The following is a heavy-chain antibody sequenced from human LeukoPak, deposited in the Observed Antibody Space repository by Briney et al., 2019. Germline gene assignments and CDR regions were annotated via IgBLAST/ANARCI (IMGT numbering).Heavy chain of an antibody. V-gene: IGHV1-18*01. J-gene: IGHJ3*02. D-gene: IGHD2-15*01. CDR1: GYTFTSYG. CDR2: ISAYNGNT. Sequence: GASVKVSCKASGYTFTSYGISWVRQAPGQGLEWMGWISAYNGNTNSAQKLQGRVTMTTDTSTSTAHMELRSLGSDDTAVYYCARDPCSGGSCHDALDIWGQGTTVTVSS. CDR3: ARDPCSGGSCHDALDI.